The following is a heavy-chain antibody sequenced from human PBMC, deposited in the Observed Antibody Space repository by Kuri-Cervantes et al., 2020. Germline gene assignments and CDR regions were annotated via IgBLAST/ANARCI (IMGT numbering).Heavy chain of an antibody. Sequence: SETLSLTCTVSGGSISSYYWRWIRQPPGKGLEWIVDIYYSGSTNYNPSLKSRVTISVDTSKNQFSLKQSTVTAADTAVYYCARGSEGCGVCPDWGQGTLVTVSS. CDR3: ARGSEGCGVCPD. V-gene: IGHV4-59*12. CDR1: GGSISSYY. CDR2: IYYSGST. J-gene: IGHJ4*02. D-gene: IGHD2-8*02.